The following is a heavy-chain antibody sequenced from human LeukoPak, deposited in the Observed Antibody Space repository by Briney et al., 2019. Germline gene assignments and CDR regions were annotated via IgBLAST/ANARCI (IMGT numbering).Heavy chain of an antibody. V-gene: IGHV6-1*01. D-gene: IGHD1-26*01. CDR1: GDTVSTSSAV. CDR2: TYYRSRWYS. J-gene: IGHJ3*02. Sequence: SQTLSLTCVISGDTVSTSSAVWNWIRQSPSRGLEWLGRTYYRSRWYSEYAVSVKGQIDISPDTSKNQISLQLNSVTPDDTAVYYCATRLSGTLYTFDIWGQGTVVTVSS. CDR3: ATRLSGTLYTFDI.